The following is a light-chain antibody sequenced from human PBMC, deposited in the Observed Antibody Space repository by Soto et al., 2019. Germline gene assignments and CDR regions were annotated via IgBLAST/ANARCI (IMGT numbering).Light chain of an antibody. CDR1: QSLLHSNGYNY. Sequence: DLVMTQSPLSLPVTPGEPASISCRSSQSLLHSNGYNYLDWYLQKPGQSPQLLIYLGSTRASGVPDRFSGRGSGTDFTLNISRVEAEDVGVYYCMQVLQTPRTFGQGTKVEIK. CDR3: MQVLQTPRT. CDR2: LGS. J-gene: IGKJ1*01. V-gene: IGKV2-28*01.